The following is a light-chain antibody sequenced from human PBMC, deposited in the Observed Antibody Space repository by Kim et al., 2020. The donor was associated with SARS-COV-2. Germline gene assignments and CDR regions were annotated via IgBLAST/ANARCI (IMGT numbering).Light chain of an antibody. Sequence: VSPGQTASITCSGDKLGDKYASWYQQKPGQSPVLVIYQHNKRPSGIPERFSGSNSGNTATLTISGTQAMDEADYYCQAWDSSTVVFGTGTQLTVL. J-gene: IGLJ2*01. CDR1: KLGDKY. CDR2: QHN. V-gene: IGLV3-1*01. CDR3: QAWDSSTVV.